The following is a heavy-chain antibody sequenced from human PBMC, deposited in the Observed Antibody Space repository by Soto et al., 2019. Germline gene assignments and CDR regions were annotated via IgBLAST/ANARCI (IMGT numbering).Heavy chain of an antibody. CDR1: GGSISSGDYY. V-gene: IGHV4-30-4*01. J-gene: IGHJ3*02. D-gene: IGHD2-15*01. Sequence: PSETLSLTCTVSGGSISSGDYYWSWIRQPPGKGLEWIGYIYYSGSTYYNPSLKSRVTISVDTSKNQFSLKLSSVTAADTAVYYCARDPVVAAPGDAFDIWGQGTMVTV. CDR2: IYYSGST. CDR3: ARDPVVAAPGDAFDI.